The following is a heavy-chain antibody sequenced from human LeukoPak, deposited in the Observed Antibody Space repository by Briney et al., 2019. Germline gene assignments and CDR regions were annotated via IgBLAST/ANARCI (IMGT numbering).Heavy chain of an antibody. Sequence: ASVKVSCKASGYTFTSYYMHWVRQAPGQGLEWMGRINPNSGGTNYAQKFQGRVTITRDTSISTAYMELSSLRSDATAVYYCARVRCGYSSSWLGFDYWGQGSLVTVYS. D-gene: IGHD6-13*01. CDR2: INPNSGGT. CDR1: GYTFTSYY. CDR3: ARVRCGYSSSWLGFDY. V-gene: IGHV1-2*06. J-gene: IGHJ4*02.